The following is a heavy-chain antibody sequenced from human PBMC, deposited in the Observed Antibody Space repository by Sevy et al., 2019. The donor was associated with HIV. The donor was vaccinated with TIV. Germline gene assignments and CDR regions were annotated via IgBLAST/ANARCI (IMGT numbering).Heavy chain of an antibody. CDR3: SIYYDIRAFDS. V-gene: IGHV3-73*01. CDR1: GFTFSDAA. D-gene: IGHD3-22*01. J-gene: IGHJ4*02. Sequence: GGSRRLSCAGSGFTFSDAAIHWVRQASGKGLEWLGRIRGKANNYATAYAASVKDRFSISRNDLKDTAYLQMNSLRTEDAAMYYCSIYYDIRAFDSWGQGTQVTVSS. CDR2: IRGKANNYAT.